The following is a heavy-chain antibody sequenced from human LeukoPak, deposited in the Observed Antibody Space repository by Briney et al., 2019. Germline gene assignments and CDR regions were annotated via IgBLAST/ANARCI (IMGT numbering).Heavy chain of an antibody. CDR1: GYSFTSYW. Sequence: GESLKISCKGSGYSFTSYWIGWVRQMPGKGLEWMGIIYPGDSDTRYSPSFQGQVTISADKSISTAYLQWSSLKASDTAMYYCARSYCSSTSCYTRKYYFDYWGQGTLVTVSS. D-gene: IGHD2-2*02. V-gene: IGHV5-51*01. J-gene: IGHJ4*02. CDR3: ARSYCSSTSCYTRKYYFDY. CDR2: IYPGDSDT.